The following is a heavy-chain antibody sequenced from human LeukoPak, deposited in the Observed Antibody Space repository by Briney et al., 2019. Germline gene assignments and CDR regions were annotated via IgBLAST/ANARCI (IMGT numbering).Heavy chain of an antibody. CDR1: GSTFSSYS. V-gene: IGHV3-21*01. J-gene: IGHJ4*02. CDR3: ASSYNWNPYHFDY. D-gene: IGHD1-20*01. Sequence: PGGSLRLSCAASGSTFSSYSMNWVRQAPGKGLEWVSSISSSSSYIYYADSVKGRFTISRDNAKNSLYLQMNSLRAEDTAVYYCASSYNWNPYHFDYWGQGTLVTVSS. CDR2: ISSSSSYI.